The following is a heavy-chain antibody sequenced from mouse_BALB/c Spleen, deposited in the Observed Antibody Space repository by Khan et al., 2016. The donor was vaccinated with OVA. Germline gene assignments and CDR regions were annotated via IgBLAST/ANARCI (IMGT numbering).Heavy chain of an antibody. CDR2: IDPENGKT. V-gene: IGHV14-1*02. CDR1: GFTIKNYY. Sequence: VQLQQSGAELVRPGALVKLSCKASGFTIKNYYMHWVKQRPEQGLEWIGWIDPENGKTIYDPKFQGKASIMADTSSNTAYLQLSSLTSEDTAVYYCARDGYSPGFAYWGQGTLVTVSA. J-gene: IGHJ3*01. CDR3: ARDGYSPGFAY. D-gene: IGHD2-3*01.